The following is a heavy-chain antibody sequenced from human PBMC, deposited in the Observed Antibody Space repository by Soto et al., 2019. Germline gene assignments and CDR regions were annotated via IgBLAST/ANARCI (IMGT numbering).Heavy chain of an antibody. CDR3: VRIRYQLPSSVLWLDP. D-gene: IGHD3-16*01. Sequence: SETLSRTCSGAAYSIGSGYDCTLIRKPPGKGLEWIGEINHVGGTNSNPSLKSRVTMSVDTSKNQFSMRLISVTAADTAMYFCVRIRYQLPSSVLWLDPWGQGTAVTVSS. CDR2: INHVGGT. CDR1: AYSIGSGYD. J-gene: IGHJ5*02. V-gene: IGHV4-38-2*01.